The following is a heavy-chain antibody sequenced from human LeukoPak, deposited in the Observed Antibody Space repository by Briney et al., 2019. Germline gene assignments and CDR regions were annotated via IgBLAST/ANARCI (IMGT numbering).Heavy chain of an antibody. Sequence: ASVKVSCKASGYTFTSYYMHWVRQAPGQGLEWTGIINPSGGGTSYAQKFQGRVTMTRDTSTSTVYMELSSLRSEDTAVYYCARDEKVHSGSYYNPPDYWGQGTLVTVSS. CDR1: GYTFTSYY. CDR3: ARDEKVHSGSYYNPPDY. CDR2: INPSGGGT. D-gene: IGHD3-10*01. V-gene: IGHV1-46*01. J-gene: IGHJ4*02.